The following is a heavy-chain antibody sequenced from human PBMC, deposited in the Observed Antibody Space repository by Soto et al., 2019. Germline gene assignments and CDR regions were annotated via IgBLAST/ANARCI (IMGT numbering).Heavy chain of an antibody. V-gene: IGHV4-59*01. CDR1: GGSISSYY. J-gene: IGHJ5*02. Sequence: SETLSLTCTVSGGSISSYYWSWIRQPPGKGLEWIGYIYYSVSTNYNPSLKSRVTISVDTSKNQFSLKLSSVIAADTAVYYCARGNWNDVRRFDPWGQGTLVTVSS. CDR3: ARGNWNDVRRFDP. D-gene: IGHD1-1*01. CDR2: IYYSVST.